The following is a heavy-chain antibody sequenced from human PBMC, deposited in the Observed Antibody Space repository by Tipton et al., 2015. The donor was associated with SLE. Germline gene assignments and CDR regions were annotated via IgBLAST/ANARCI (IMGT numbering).Heavy chain of an antibody. D-gene: IGHD6-13*01. J-gene: IGHJ6*01. Sequence: QLVQSGAEMKKPGASVKVSCKASGYTFTGYYMHWVRQAPGQGLKWMGRINPNSGGTDYAQKFQGRVTMTRDTSISTAYMELSRLRFDVTAVYYWARWGQQLEGDPLLGMDVGGHVTTDTVTS. CDR1: GYTFTGYY. V-gene: IGHV1-2*06. CDR3: ARWGQQLEGDPLLGMDV. CDR2: INPNSGGT.